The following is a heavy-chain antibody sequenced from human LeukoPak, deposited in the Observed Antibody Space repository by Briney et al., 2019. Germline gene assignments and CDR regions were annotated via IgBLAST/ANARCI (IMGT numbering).Heavy chain of an antibody. D-gene: IGHD2-2*01. J-gene: IGHJ4*02. Sequence: GGSLRLSSAASGLTFSSYSMNWVRQAPGKGLEWVSSISSSSSYIYYADSVKGRFTISRDNAKNSLYLQMNSLRAEDTAVYYCARRLCPDFDYWGQGTLVTVSS. V-gene: IGHV3-21*01. CDR3: ARRLCPDFDY. CDR1: GLTFSSYS. CDR2: ISSSSSYI.